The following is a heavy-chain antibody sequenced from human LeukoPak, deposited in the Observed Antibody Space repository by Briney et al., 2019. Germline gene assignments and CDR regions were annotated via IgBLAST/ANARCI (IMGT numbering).Heavy chain of an antibody. D-gene: IGHD6-13*01. CDR1: GGTFSSYA. V-gene: IGHV1-69*05. CDR2: IIPIFGTA. CDR3: ARDRVIAAAGTSYWFDP. J-gene: IGHJ5*02. Sequence: SVKVSCKASGGTFSSYAISWVRQAHGQGLEWMGGIIPIFGTANYAQKFQGRVTITTDESTSTAYMELSSLRSEDTAVYYCARDRVIAAAGTSYWFDPWGQGTLVTVSS.